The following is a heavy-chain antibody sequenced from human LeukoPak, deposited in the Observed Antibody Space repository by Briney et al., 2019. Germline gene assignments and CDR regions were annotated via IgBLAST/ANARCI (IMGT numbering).Heavy chain of an antibody. CDR3: ARSGRVPAAIPNWFDP. V-gene: IGHV4-34*01. CDR2: INHSGST. CDR1: GGSFSGYY. J-gene: IGHJ5*02. D-gene: IGHD2-2*01. Sequence: PSETLSLTCAVYGGSFSGYYWSWIRQPPGKGLEWIGEINHSGSTNYNPSLKSRVTISVDTSKNQFSLKLSSVTAADTAVYYCARSGRVPAAIPNWFDPWGQGTLVTASS.